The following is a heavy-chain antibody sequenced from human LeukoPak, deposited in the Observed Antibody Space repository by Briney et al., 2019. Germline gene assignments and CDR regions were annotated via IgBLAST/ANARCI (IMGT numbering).Heavy chain of an antibody. Sequence: SETLSLTCTVSGGSISSYYWSWIRQPAGKGLEWIGRIYTSGSTNYNPSLKSRVTISVDLSKNHFSLKVSAVTAADTAVYYCARLSRSSYYMDVWGKGTTVTVSS. CDR2: IYTSGST. CDR1: GGSISSYY. D-gene: IGHD3-10*01. CDR3: ARLSRSSYYMDV. V-gene: IGHV4-4*07. J-gene: IGHJ6*03.